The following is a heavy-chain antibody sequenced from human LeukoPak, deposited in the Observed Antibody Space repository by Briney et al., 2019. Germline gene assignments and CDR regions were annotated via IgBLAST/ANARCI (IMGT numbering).Heavy chain of an antibody. V-gene: IGHV4-34*01. CDR2: INHSGRT. CDR3: ARDGSIRGYYYGMDV. D-gene: IGHD1-26*01. J-gene: IGHJ6*02. Sequence: SETLSLTCAVYGVSFSGYYWNWIRQPPGKGLEWIGEINHSGRTNYNPSLKSRVTISVDRSKNQFSLKLSSVTAADTAVYYCARDGSIRGYYYGMDVWGQGTTVTVSS. CDR1: GVSFSGYY.